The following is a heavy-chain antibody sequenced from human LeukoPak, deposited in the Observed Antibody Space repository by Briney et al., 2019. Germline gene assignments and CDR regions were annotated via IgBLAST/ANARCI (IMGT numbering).Heavy chain of an antibody. D-gene: IGHD6-6*01. J-gene: IGHJ4*02. Sequence: SGGSLRVSCSASGFTFSNYAMHWVRQAPGKGLEYVSGISSDGGSTYYADSVKGRFTISRDNSKDTLSLQMSSLRPEDTAVYYCVKGGVYSSSSLFDYWGQGTLVTVSS. CDR1: GFTFSNYA. CDR2: ISSDGGST. V-gene: IGHV3-64D*09. CDR3: VKGGVYSSSSLFDY.